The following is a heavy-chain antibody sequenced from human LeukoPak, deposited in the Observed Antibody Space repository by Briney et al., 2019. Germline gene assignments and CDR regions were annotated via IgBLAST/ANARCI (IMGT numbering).Heavy chain of an antibody. V-gene: IGHV6-1*01. J-gene: IGHJ2*01. CDR1: GDSVSSNSAA. CDR3: ARGKWELLSHYWCFDL. Sequence: SQTLSLTCAISGDSVSSNSAAWNWIRQSPSRDLEWLGRTYYRSKWYNDYAVSVKSRITINPDTSKNQFSLQLNSVTPEDTAVYYCARGKWELLSHYWCFDLWGRGTLVTVSS. CDR2: TYYRSKWYN. D-gene: IGHD1-26*01.